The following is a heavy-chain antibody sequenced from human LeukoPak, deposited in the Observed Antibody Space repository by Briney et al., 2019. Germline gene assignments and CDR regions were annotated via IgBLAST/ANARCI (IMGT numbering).Heavy chain of an antibody. CDR2: ISYDGSNK. D-gene: IGHD7-27*01. Sequence: GGSLRLSCAASGFTFSSYAMHWVRQAPGKGLEWVAVISYDGSNKYYADSVKGRFTISRDNSKNTLYLQMNSLRAEDTAVYYCARDGAFWGWGYYMDVWGKGTTVTVSS. CDR1: GFTFSSYA. CDR3: ARDGAFWGWGYYMDV. V-gene: IGHV3-30*04. J-gene: IGHJ6*03.